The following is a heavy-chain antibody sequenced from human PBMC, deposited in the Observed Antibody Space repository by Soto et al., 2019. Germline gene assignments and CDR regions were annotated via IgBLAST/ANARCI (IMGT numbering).Heavy chain of an antibody. CDR2: LSFDRSNE. J-gene: IGHJ4*02. Sequence: QVQLVESGGGVVQPGRSLRLSCAASGFSFGHYALHWVRQAPGKGLEWVAALSFDRSNEYYADSLRGRFTISRDNSKNTLYLQMNSLRAEDTAVYYCVRVEYSYGAPFLDYWGQGTLVTVSS. CDR3: VRVEYSYGAPFLDY. V-gene: IGHV3-30-3*01. D-gene: IGHD5-18*01. CDR1: GFSFGHYA.